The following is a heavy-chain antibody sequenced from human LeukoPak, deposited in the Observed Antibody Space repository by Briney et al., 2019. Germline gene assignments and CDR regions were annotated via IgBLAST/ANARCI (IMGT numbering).Heavy chain of an antibody. J-gene: IGHJ4*03. CDR2: INPNSGGT. CDR3: ASGDRYDGSASCYSDY. CDR1: GYTFTGYY. V-gene: IGHV1-2*02. Sequence: ASVKVSCKASGYTFTGYYIHWVRQAPGQGLEWMGWINPNSGGTNSAQNFQGRVTMTRDTSISTAYMEVSRLTSDDTAVYYCASGDRYDGSASCYSDYWGQGTLVTVSS. D-gene: IGHD3-22*01.